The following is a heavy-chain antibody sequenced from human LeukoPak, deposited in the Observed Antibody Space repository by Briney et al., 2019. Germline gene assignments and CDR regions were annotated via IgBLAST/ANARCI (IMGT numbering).Heavy chain of an antibody. CDR3: ARVRDY. V-gene: IGHV3-48*04. CDR2: IRSDSSTK. Sequence: QPGGSLRLSCAGSGFSISNYGMNWVRQAPGKGLEWLSYIRSDSSTKYYADSVKGRFTISRDNAKNSLYLQMNSLRADDTAVYYCARVRDYWGQGTLVTVSS. CDR1: GFSISNYG. J-gene: IGHJ4*02.